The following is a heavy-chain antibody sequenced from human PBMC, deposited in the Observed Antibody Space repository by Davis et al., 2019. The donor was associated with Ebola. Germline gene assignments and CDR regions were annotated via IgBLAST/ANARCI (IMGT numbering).Heavy chain of an antibody. CDR3: AKDIGSTEYFFDA. CDR2: ISFDGNNR. D-gene: IGHD1-26*01. J-gene: IGHJ4*02. Sequence: PGGSLRPSCAAPGFTFNTYSMHWVRQAPGKGLEWVAVISFDGNNRDYADSVKGRFTISKDNSKNILSLQMNSLRPEDTALYYCAKDIGSTEYFFDAWGQGTLVTVSS. CDR1: GFTFNTYS. V-gene: IGHV3-30*04.